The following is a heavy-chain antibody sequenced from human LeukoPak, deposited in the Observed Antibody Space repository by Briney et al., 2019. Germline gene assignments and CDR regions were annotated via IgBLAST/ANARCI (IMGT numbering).Heavy chain of an antibody. CDR2: IYYSGST. D-gene: IGHD6-19*01. Sequence: SQTLSLTCTVSGGSISSSSYYWGWIRQPPGKGLEWIGSIYYSGSTYYNPSLKSRVTISVDTSKNQFSLKLSSVTAADTAVYYCARWGIAVEDYWGQGTLVTVSS. CDR1: GGSISSSSYY. V-gene: IGHV4-39*01. J-gene: IGHJ4*02. CDR3: ARWGIAVEDY.